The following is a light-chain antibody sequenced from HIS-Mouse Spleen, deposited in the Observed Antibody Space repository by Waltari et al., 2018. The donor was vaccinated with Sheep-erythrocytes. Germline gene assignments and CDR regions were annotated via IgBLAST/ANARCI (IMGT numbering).Light chain of an antibody. CDR2: DVS. CDR3: CSYAGSYNHV. V-gene: IGLV2-11*01. J-gene: IGLJ1*01. CDR1: SSDVGGYNY. Sequence: PHSAHRILGSATISCTGTSSDVGGYNYVYWYQQHPGKAPKLMIYDVSKRPSGVPDRFSGSKSGNTASLTISGLQAEDEADYYCCSYAGSYNHVFATGTKVTVL.